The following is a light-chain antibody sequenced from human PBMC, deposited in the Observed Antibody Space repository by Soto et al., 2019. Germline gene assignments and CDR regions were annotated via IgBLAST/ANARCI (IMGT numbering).Light chain of an antibody. J-gene: IGLJ2*01. V-gene: IGLV1-44*01. CDR2: SYN. CDR3: AAWDDSLNGVV. CDR1: NSNIGSNT. Sequence: QAVVTQPPSASGPPGQRVTISCSGSNSNIGSNTVNWYQQLPGTAPKLLIYSYNQRPSGVPDRFSGSKSGTSASLAISGLQSEDEADYYCAAWDDSLNGVVFGGGTKLTVL.